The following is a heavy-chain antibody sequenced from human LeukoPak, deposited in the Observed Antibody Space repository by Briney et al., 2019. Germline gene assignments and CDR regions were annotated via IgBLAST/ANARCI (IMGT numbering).Heavy chain of an antibody. CDR2: IIPIFCTA. J-gene: IGHJ5*02. V-gene: IGHV1-69*05. Sequence: ASVKVSCKASGGTFSSYAISWVRQAPGQGLEWMGGIIPIFCTANYAQKFQGRVTITTDESTSTAYMELSSLRSEDTAVYYCARGGSGGSGWFDPGGQGTLVTVSS. CDR3: ARGGSGGSGWFDP. D-gene: IGHD5-12*01. CDR1: GGTFSSYA.